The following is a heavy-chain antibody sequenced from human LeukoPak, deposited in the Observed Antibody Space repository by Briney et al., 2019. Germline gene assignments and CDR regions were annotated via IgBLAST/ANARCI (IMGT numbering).Heavy chain of an antibody. D-gene: IGHD3-10*01. V-gene: IGHV4-61*01. Sequence: SETLSLTCTVSGGSISSSSYYWSWIRQPPGKGLEWIGYIYYSGSTNYNPSLKSRVTISVDTSKNQFSLKLSSVTAADTAVYYCASANHTYYYGSGSSLVDYWGQGTLVAVSS. J-gene: IGHJ4*02. CDR1: GGSISSSSYY. CDR2: IYYSGST. CDR3: ASANHTYYYGSGSSLVDY.